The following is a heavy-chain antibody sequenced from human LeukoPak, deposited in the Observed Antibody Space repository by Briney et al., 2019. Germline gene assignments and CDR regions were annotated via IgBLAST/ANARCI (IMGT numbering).Heavy chain of an antibody. CDR2: IYPGDSDT. CDR3: ATEGIAVAGYFDY. CDR1: GYSFTNYW. Sequence: GEPLKISCKASGYSFTNYWIGWVRQMPGKGLEWMGIIYPGDSDTRYSPSFQGQVTISADKSINTAYLQWSSLKASDTAMYYCATEGIAVAGYFDYWGQGTLVTVSS. V-gene: IGHV5-51*01. D-gene: IGHD6-19*01. J-gene: IGHJ4*02.